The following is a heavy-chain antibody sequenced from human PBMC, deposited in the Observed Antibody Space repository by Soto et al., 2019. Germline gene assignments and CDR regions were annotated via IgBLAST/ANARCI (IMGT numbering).Heavy chain of an antibody. V-gene: IGHV1-18*04. J-gene: IGHJ6*02. Sequence: GASVKVSCKASGYTFTSYGISWVRQAPGQGLEWMGWISAYNGNTNYAQKLQGRVTMTTDTSTSTAYMELRSLRSDDTAVYYCARDHLRSSWYVHYYYYGMDVWGQGTTVTVSS. CDR2: ISAYNGNT. D-gene: IGHD6-13*01. CDR3: ARDHLRSSWYVHYYYYGMDV. CDR1: GYTFTSYG.